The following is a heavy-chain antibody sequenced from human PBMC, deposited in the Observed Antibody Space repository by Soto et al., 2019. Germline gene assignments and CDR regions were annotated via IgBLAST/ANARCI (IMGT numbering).Heavy chain of an antibody. CDR1: GDSISSSDYS. Sequence: SETLSLTCTVSGDSISSSDYSWSWIRQPPGKGLEWIGYIYHSGSTYYNPSLKSRVTISVDRSKNQFSLKLSSVTAADTAVYYCARVPDRWGQGTLVTVPQ. CDR2: IYHSGST. V-gene: IGHV4-30-2*01. J-gene: IGHJ5*02. D-gene: IGHD2-2*01. CDR3: ARVPDR.